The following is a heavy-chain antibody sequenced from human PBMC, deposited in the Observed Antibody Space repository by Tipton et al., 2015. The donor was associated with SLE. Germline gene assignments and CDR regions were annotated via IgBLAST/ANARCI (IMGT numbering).Heavy chain of an antibody. D-gene: IGHD6-19*01. V-gene: IGHV4-4*07. CDR2: IYTSGST. CDR3: ARVHSSGWTESWFDP. Sequence: TLSLTCTVSGGSISSYYWSWIRQPAGKGLAWSGRIYTSGSTHYNPTLKSRVTMYVDTSKNQFSLTLSSVTAADTAVYYCARVHSSGWTESWFDPWGHGTLFTVSS. CDR1: GGSISSYY. J-gene: IGHJ5*02.